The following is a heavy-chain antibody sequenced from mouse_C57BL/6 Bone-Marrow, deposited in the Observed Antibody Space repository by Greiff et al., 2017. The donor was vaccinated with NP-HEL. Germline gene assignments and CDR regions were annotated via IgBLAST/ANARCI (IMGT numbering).Heavy chain of an antibody. CDR2: ISYSGST. CDR1: GYSITSGYD. CDR3: ARDYYGSPSYWYFDV. D-gene: IGHD1-1*01. V-gene: IGHV3-1*01. J-gene: IGHJ1*03. Sequence: VQLKESGPGMVKPSQSLSLTCTVTGYSITSGYDWHWIRHFPGNKLEWMGYISYSGSTNYNPSLKSRISITHDTSKNHFFLKLNSVTTEDTATYYCARDYYGSPSYWYFDVWGTGTTVTVSS.